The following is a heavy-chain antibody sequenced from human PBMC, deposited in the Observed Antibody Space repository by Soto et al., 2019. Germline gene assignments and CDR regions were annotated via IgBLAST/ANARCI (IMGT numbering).Heavy chain of an antibody. CDR3: PSWYLAPHASDI. Sequence: EVQLVESGGGLVQPGGSLRLSCAASGFTFSSYSMNWVRQAPGKGLEWVSYITGSCGTIFYEYAVKCRFTISRDNAKNSLYRQQNTLRAEDTAVYYCPSWYLAPHASDIWGQGTMVTVSS. V-gene: IGHV3-48*01. J-gene: IGHJ3*02. D-gene: IGHD6-13*01. CDR2: ITGSCGTI. CDR1: GFTFSSYS.